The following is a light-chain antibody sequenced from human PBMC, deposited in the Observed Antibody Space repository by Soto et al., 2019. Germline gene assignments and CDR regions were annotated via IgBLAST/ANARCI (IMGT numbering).Light chain of an antibody. CDR1: QSVSSN. V-gene: IGKV3-15*01. CDR2: GAS. CDR3: QQYNNWLSIT. J-gene: IGKJ5*01. Sequence: EIVMTQSPVTLSVSPGERATLSCRASQSVSSNLAWYQQKPGQAPRLLIYGASTRATGIPARFSGSGSGTEFTLTISSLQSEDFGVYYCQQYNNWLSITFGQGTRLEIK.